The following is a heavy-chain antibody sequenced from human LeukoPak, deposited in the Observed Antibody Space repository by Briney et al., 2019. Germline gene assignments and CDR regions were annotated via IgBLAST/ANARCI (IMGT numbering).Heavy chain of an antibody. CDR3: ARVARDCSGGSCYSNYYYMDV. J-gene: IGHJ6*03. Sequence: PGGSLRLSCAPSGLTFDDYGMSWVRPAPGKGLEWVACIIWNGGSTGQADSVKGRFTIYRDNAKNSLYLQMNSLRAEDTALYYCARVARDCSGGSCYSNYYYMDVWGKGTTVTVSS. CDR1: GLTFDDYG. CDR2: IIWNGGST. V-gene: IGHV3-20*04. D-gene: IGHD2-15*01.